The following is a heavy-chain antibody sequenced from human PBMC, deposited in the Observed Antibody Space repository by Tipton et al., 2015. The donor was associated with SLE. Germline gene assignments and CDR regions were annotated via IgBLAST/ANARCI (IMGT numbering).Heavy chain of an antibody. CDR2: INHSGST. J-gene: IGHJ1*01. CDR1: GGSFSGYY. V-gene: IGHV4-34*01. Sequence: SLRLSCAVYGGSFSGYYWSWIRQPPGKGLEWIGEINHSGSTNYNPSLKSRVTISVDTSKNQFSLKLSSVTAADTTVYYCASEAYDFWSGPSAYFQHLGQGTLVTVSS. D-gene: IGHD3-3*01. CDR3: ASEAYDFWSGPSAYFQH.